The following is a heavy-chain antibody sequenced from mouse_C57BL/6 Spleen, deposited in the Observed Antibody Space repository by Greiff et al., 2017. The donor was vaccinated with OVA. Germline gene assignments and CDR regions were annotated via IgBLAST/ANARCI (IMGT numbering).Heavy chain of an antibody. J-gene: IGHJ4*01. Sequence: EVMLVESGEGLVKPGGSLKLSCAASGFTFSSYAMSWVRQTPEKRLEWVAYISSGGDYIYYADTVKGRFTLSRDNARNLLYLKMSSLKSEDTAMYYCTREGHSYYYGSGAYYAMDYWGQGTSVTVSS. V-gene: IGHV5-9-1*02. CDR2: ISSGGDYI. CDR3: TREGHSYYYGSGAYYAMDY. D-gene: IGHD1-1*01. CDR1: GFTFSSYA.